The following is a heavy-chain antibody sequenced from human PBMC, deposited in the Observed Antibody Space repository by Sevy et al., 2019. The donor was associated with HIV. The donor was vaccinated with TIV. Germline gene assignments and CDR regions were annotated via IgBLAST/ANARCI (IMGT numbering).Heavy chain of an antibody. J-gene: IGHJ4*02. CDR2: ISYDGSNK. CDR1: GFTFSSYG. CDR3: AKDLENYYDSSGYLFDY. D-gene: IGHD3-22*01. Sequence: GVSLRLSCAASGFTFSSYGMHWVRQAPGKGLEWVAVISYDGSNKYYADSVKGRFTISRDNSKNTLYLQMNSLRAEDTAVYYCAKDLENYYDSSGYLFDYWGQGTLVTVSS. V-gene: IGHV3-30*18.